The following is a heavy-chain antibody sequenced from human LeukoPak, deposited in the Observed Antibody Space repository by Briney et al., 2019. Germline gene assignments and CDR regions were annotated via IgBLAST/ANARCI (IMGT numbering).Heavy chain of an antibody. CDR3: AKYGDTHIITGAGHFDY. V-gene: IGHV3-48*01. D-gene: IGHD4-17*01. Sequence: GGSLRLSCAASGFTFSSYSMNWVRRAPGKGLEWVSYISISSSTIYYTDSVKGRFTISRDNSKNTLFLQMNGLGAEDTAIYYCAKYGDTHIITGAGHFDYWGQGTLVTVSS. CDR2: ISISSSTI. CDR1: GFTFSSYS. J-gene: IGHJ4*02.